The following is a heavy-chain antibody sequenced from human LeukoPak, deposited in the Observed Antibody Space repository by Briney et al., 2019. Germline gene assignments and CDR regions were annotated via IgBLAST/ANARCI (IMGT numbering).Heavy chain of an antibody. CDR1: GGSINSGDYY. CDR3: ARAMGLLPFDF. D-gene: IGHD2-15*01. CDR2: IYYTGST. J-gene: IGHJ4*02. V-gene: IGHV4-30-4*01. Sequence: SETLSLTCTVSGGSINSGDYYWTWIRQPPGKGLEWIGYIYYTGSTYYNASLKSRITISADSAKNQFSLNLSSVTAADTAVYYRARAMGLLPFDFWGQGTLVTVSS.